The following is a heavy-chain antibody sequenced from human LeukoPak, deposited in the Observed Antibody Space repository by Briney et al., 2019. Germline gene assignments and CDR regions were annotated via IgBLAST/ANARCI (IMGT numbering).Heavy chain of an antibody. D-gene: IGHD2-2*02. CDR1: GFTFSSYS. Sequence: GGSLRLSXAASGFTFSSYSMHWVRQAPGKGLEWVAFIRYDGSNKYYADSVKGRFTISRDNSKNTLYLQMNSLRAEDTAVYYCAKDILYCSSTSCYTDNWFGPWGQGTLVTVSS. J-gene: IGHJ5*02. V-gene: IGHV3-30*02. CDR3: AKDILYCSSTSCYTDNWFGP. CDR2: IRYDGSNK.